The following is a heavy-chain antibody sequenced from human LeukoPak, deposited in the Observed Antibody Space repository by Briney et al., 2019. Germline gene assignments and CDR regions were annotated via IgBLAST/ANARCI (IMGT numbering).Heavy chain of an antibody. Sequence: GGSLRLSCAASGFTFSDYYMSRIRQPPGKGLEWVSYISGSTTYTNYADSVRGRFTISRDNSKNSLYLQMNSLRAEDTAVYYCARDREVVAFDIWGQGTMVTVSS. V-gene: IGHV3-11*05. CDR1: GFTFSDYY. CDR2: ISGSTTYT. J-gene: IGHJ3*02. D-gene: IGHD2-15*01. CDR3: ARDREVVAFDI.